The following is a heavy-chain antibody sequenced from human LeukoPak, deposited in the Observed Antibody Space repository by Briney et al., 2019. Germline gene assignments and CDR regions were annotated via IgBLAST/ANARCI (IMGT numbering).Heavy chain of an antibody. CDR3: ARETPNGVVAASGAYFDY. J-gene: IGHJ4*02. V-gene: IGHV4-61*02. Sequence: SETLSLTCTVSGGSISSGSYYWSWIRQPAGKGLEWIGRIYTSGSTNYNPSLKSRVTISVDTSKNQFSLKLSSVTAADTAVYYCARETPNGVVAASGAYFDYWGQGTLVTVSS. CDR2: IYTSGST. CDR1: GGSISSGSYY. D-gene: IGHD2-15*01.